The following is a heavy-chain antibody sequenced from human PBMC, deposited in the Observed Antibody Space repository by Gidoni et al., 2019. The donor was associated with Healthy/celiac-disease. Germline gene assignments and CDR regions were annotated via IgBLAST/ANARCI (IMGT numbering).Heavy chain of an antibody. Sequence: VQLVESGGGVVQPGRSLSLSCAAAGFTFSSYAMHWVRQAPGKGLEWVAVISYDGSNKYYADSVKGRFTISRDNSKNTLYLQMNSLSAEDTAVYYCARVGSVFGVVIQHYYYYGMDVWGQGTTVTVSS. D-gene: IGHD3-3*01. CDR1: GFTFSSYA. CDR2: ISYDGSNK. J-gene: IGHJ6*02. V-gene: IGHV3-30-3*01. CDR3: ARVGSVFGVVIQHYYYYGMDV.